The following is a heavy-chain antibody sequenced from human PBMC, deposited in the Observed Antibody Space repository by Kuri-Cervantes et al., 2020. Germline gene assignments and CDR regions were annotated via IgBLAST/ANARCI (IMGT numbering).Heavy chain of an antibody. V-gene: IGHV5-51*01. Sequence: KVSCKGSGYSFTSYWIGWVRQMPGKGLEWIGIIYPGDSDTRYSPSFQGQVTISADKSISTAYLQWSSLKASVTAMYSCARHAPLDYKIDPWGQGTLVTVSS. D-gene: IGHD5-12*01. CDR1: GYSFTSYW. J-gene: IGHJ5*02. CDR2: IYPGDSDT. CDR3: ARHAPLDYKIDP.